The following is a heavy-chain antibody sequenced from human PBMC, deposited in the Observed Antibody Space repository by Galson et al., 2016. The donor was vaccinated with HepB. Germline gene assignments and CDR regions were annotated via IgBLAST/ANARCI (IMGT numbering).Heavy chain of an antibody. CDR2: IYWDDDK. V-gene: IGHV2-5*02. J-gene: IGHJ4*02. CDR3: AHRRTDGYRRYFDY. CDR1: GFSLSTGGVG. D-gene: IGHD5-24*01. Sequence: PALVKPTQTLTLTCTFSGFSLSTGGVGVGWIRQPPGKALEWLALIYWDDDKRYTPSLRRRLTITKGTSKNHVVLTMTNMDPVDTATYFCAHRRTDGYRRYFDYWGQGTLVTVSS.